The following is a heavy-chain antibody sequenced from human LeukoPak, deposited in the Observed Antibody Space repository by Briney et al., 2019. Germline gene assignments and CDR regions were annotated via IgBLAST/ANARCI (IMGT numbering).Heavy chain of an antibody. D-gene: IGHD2-15*01. CDR2: ISYDGSSQ. CDR1: GFTFSSYG. V-gene: IGHV3-30*03. Sequence: GRSLRLSCAASGFTFSSYGMHWVRRAPGKGLEWVALISYDGSSQYYADSVKGRFTISRDNSKTTLYLQMSSLRAEDTAVYYCARDYCSTGSCYMYYFDYWGQGTLVTVSS. J-gene: IGHJ4*02. CDR3: ARDYCSTGSCYMYYFDY.